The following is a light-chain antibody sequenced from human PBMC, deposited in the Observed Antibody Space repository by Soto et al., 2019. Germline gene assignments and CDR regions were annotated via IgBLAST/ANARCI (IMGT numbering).Light chain of an antibody. Sequence: EIILTQSPDTLSLSPGERATLSCRASQTASSNYLAWCQQRPGQAPRLLIYGASTRAAGIPDRFSGSGSGTDFTLTITRLEHEDSAVYFCQQYTGPPTTFGQGTRLEIK. V-gene: IGKV3-20*01. CDR3: QQYTGPPTT. J-gene: IGKJ5*01. CDR2: GAS. CDR1: QTASSNY.